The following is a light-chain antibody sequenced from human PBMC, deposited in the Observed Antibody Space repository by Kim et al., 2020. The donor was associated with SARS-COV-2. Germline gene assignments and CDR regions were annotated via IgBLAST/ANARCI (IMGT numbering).Light chain of an antibody. CDR2: GAS. Sequence: LSPGERATLSCRASQSVTSNYLSCYQQNPGQTPRLLIYGASSSATGIPDRFSGSVSVTDFTLTISRLEPEDFAVYYCQQYGSSPRFGGGTKVDIK. J-gene: IGKJ4*01. CDR3: QQYGSSPR. CDR1: QSVTSNY. V-gene: IGKV3-20*01.